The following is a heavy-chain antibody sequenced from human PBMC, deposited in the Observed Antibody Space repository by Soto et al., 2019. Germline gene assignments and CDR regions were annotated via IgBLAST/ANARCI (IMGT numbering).Heavy chain of an antibody. J-gene: IGHJ6*02. CDR1: GGSISSSNW. V-gene: IGHV4-4*02. D-gene: IGHD2-21*01. CDR2: IYHSGST. Sequence: PSETLSLTCAVSGGSISSSNWWSWVRQPPGKGLEWIGEIYHSGSTYYNPSLKSRVTISVDTSKNQFSLKLSSVTAADTAVYYCAASCVGCGGFNYYGMDVWGQGTTVTVSS. CDR3: AASCVGCGGFNYYGMDV.